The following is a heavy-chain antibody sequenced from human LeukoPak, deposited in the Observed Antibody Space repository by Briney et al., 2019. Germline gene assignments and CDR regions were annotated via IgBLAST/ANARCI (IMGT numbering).Heavy chain of an antibody. J-gene: IGHJ3*02. V-gene: IGHV4-61*02. CDR3: ARDYNDAFDI. D-gene: IGHD1-1*01. Sequence: SETLSLTCTVSGGSISSGSYYWSWIRQPAGKGLEWIGRIYTSGSTNYNPSLKSRVTISVDTSKNQFSLKLSSVTAADTAVYYCARDYNDAFDIWGQGTMVTVPS. CDR2: IYTSGST. CDR1: GGSISSGSYY.